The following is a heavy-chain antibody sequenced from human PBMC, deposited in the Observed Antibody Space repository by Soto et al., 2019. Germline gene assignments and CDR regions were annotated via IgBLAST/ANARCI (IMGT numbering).Heavy chain of an antibody. CDR3: ARSKSSRPQLNY. Sequence: GSLRLSCAASGFTFSNAWMNWIPQPPGKGLEWIGEINHSGSTNYNPSLKSRVTISVDTSKNQFSLKLSSVTAADTAVYYCARSKSSRPQLNYWGQGTLVTVSS. D-gene: IGHD3-10*01. V-gene: IGHV4-34*01. J-gene: IGHJ4*02. CDR2: INHSGST. CDR1: GFTFSNAW.